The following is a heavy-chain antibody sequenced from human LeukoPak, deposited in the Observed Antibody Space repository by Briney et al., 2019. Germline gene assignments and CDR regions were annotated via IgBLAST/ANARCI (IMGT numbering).Heavy chain of an antibody. CDR1: GFTFNSYS. J-gene: IGHJ4*02. CDR2: ISYDGSNK. CDR3: AREESSDYTSGWYWGYFDF. V-gene: IGHV3-30*04. Sequence: GGSLRLSCAASGFTFNSYSMHWVRQAPGKGLEWVGVISYDGSNKYYADSVKGRITISRDNSKNTLFLQMLSLRAEDTAVYYCAREESSDYTSGWYWGYFDFWGQGTLVTVSS. D-gene: IGHD6-19*01.